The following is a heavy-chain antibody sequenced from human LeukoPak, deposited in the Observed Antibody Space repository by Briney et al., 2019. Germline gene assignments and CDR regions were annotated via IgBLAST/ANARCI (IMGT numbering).Heavy chain of an antibody. J-gene: IGHJ4*02. D-gene: IGHD2-21*02. CDR3: ARGGSTDSIHSCGGNCYFLDY. V-gene: IGHV1-2*02. CDR1: GYTFTGNH. Sequence: ASVKVSCRASGYTFTGNHMHWVRQAPGQGLEWMGWINPNSGGTNYAQKFQGRVIMTRDTSISTAYMELSRLGSDDTAVYYCARGGSTDSIHSCGGNCYFLDYWGQGTLVTVSS. CDR2: INPNSGGT.